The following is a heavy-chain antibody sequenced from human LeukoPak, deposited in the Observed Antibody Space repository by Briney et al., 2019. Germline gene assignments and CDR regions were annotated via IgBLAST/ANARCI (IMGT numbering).Heavy chain of an antibody. CDR2: ISAYNGNT. CDR3: ATGTITIFGVVIPNFDY. Sequence: ASVKVSCKASGYTFTSYGISWVRQAPGQGLEWMGWISAYNGNTNYAQKLQGRVTMTTDTSTSTAYMELRSLRSEDTAVYYCATGTITIFGVVIPNFDYWGQGTLVTVSS. J-gene: IGHJ4*02. D-gene: IGHD3-3*01. V-gene: IGHV1-18*01. CDR1: GYTFTSYG.